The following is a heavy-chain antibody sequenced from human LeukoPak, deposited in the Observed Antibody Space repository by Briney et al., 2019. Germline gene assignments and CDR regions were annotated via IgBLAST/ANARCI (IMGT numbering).Heavy chain of an antibody. CDR1: GFTFSSYE. CDR2: ISSSDSVDSPI. CDR3: ARDHYYDSSGYSYGMDV. V-gene: IGHV3-48*03. Sequence: GGSLRLSCVASGFTFSSYEMNWVRQAPGEGLERVSYISSSDSVDSPIYYADSVKGRFTISRDDAKKSLYLQMNSLRAEDTAVYYCARDHYYDSSGYSYGMDVWGQGTTVTVSS. J-gene: IGHJ6*02. D-gene: IGHD3-22*01.